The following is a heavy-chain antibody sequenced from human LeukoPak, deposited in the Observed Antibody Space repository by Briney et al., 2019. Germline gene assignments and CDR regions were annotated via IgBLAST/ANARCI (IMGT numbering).Heavy chain of an antibody. CDR3: ARIQLLGIAAADPLL. Sequence: SETLSLTCTVSGGSISSSSYYWGWIRQPPGKGQEWIGSIYYSGSTYYNPSLKSRVTISVDTSKNQFSLKLSSVTAADTAVYYCARIQLLGIAAADPLLWGQGTMVTVSS. J-gene: IGHJ3*01. CDR1: GGSISSSSYY. D-gene: IGHD6-13*01. CDR2: IYYSGST. V-gene: IGHV4-39*01.